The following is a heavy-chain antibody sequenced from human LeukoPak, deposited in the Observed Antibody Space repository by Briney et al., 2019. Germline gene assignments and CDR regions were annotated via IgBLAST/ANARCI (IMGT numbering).Heavy chain of an antibody. J-gene: IGHJ6*02. CDR2: IIPIPDIS. V-gene: IGHV1-69*04. D-gene: IGHD6-19*01. Sequence: SVKVSCKASGGTFSSYAISWVRQAPGQGLDWMGRIIPIPDISNYAQKFQGRVTITADKTTSTAYMELSSLRSEDTAQYYCARAPYSGWYPNYYYYGMDVWGQGTTVTVSS. CDR3: ARAPYSGWYPNYYYYGMDV. CDR1: GGTFSSYA.